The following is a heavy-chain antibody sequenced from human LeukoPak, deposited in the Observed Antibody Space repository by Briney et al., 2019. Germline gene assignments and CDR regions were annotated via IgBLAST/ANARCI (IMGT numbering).Heavy chain of an antibody. CDR1: GFTFSSYA. CDR3: AKDQGGVVYSGWVTDDAFDI. D-gene: IGHD6-19*01. Sequence: PGGSLRLSCAASGFTFSSYAMHWVRQAPGKGLEWVAVISYDGSNKFYADSVKGRFTISRDNSKNTLYLQMNSLRAEDTAVYYCAKDQGGVVYSGWVTDDAFDIWGQGTMVTVSS. V-gene: IGHV3-30*04. CDR2: ISYDGSNK. J-gene: IGHJ3*02.